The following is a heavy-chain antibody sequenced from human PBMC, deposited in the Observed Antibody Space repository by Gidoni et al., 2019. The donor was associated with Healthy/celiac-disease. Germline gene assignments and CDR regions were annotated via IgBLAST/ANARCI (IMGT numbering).Heavy chain of an antibody. D-gene: IGHD1-1*01. CDR3: ARDLPETGGFDY. Sequence: QVQLVQSGAEVKQPGASVKVSCTSSGYTFNGYYMHWVRQAPGQGLEWMGGIKPNSGGTNYAQKFQGRVTMTRDTSISTAYMELSRLRSDDTAVYYCARDLPETGGFDYWGQGTLVTVSS. CDR2: IKPNSGGT. J-gene: IGHJ4*02. CDR1: GYTFNGYY. V-gene: IGHV1-2*02.